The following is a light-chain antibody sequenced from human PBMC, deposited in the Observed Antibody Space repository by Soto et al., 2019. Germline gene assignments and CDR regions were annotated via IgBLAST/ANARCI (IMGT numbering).Light chain of an antibody. J-gene: IGKJ4*01. CDR2: GAS. Sequence: EIVLTQSPGTLSLSPGERATLSCRASQSVSNNYLAWYQQKPGQAPRLLIYGASSRATGIPDRFSGSGSGTDFTLTINRLEPEDFGVYYCQQYNNWPRATFGGGTKVDIK. CDR1: QSVSNNY. V-gene: IGKV3-20*01. CDR3: QQYNNWPRAT.